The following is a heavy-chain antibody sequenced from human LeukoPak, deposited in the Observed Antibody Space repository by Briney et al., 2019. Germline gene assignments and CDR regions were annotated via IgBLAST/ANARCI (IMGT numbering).Heavy chain of an antibody. CDR2: IYYSGST. V-gene: IGHV4-31*03. J-gene: IGHJ5*02. Sequence: SETLSLTCTVSGGSISSGGDYWSWIRQHPGKGLEWIGYIYYSGSTYYNPSLKSRVTISVDTSKNQFSLKLSPVTAADTAVYYCARGDVVAPFDPWGQGTLVTVSS. CDR1: GGSISSGGDY. CDR3: ARGDVVAPFDP. D-gene: IGHD2-15*01.